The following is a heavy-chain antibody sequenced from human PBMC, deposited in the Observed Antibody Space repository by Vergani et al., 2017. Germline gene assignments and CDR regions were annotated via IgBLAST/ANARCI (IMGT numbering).Heavy chain of an antibody. CDR3: AREPYYYDSSGYGGILDY. Sequence: QVQLVQSGAEVKKPGSSVKVSCKASGGTFSSYAISWVRQAPGQGLEWMGRIIPIFGIANYAQKFQGRVTITADKSTSTAYMGLSSLGSEDTSVYYCAREPYYYDSSGYGGILDYWGQGTLVTVSS. CDR1: GGTFSSYA. J-gene: IGHJ4*02. D-gene: IGHD3-22*01. V-gene: IGHV1-69*04. CDR2: IIPIFGIA.